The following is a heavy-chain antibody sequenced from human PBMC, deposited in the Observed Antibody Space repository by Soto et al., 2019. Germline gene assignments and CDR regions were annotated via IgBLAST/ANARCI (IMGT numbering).Heavy chain of an antibody. D-gene: IGHD2-2*01. J-gene: IGHJ3*01. V-gene: IGHV2-5*02. CDR1: GVSLSTNGVS. CDR2: IYWDDDK. Sequence: QITLKESGPTLVKPTQTLTLTCTFSGVSLSTNGVSVGWIRQPPGKALEWLALIYWDDDKRYSPSLKSRLIITKDTSKNQVVLVMTNMDPLDTATYYVTHSILVVPTTRNAFDLWGQGTMVTVSS. CDR3: THSILVVPTTRNAFDL.